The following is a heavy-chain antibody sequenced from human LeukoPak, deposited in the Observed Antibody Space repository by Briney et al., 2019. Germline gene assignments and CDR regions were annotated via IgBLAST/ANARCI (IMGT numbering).Heavy chain of an antibody. CDR2: ISGIGAKT. Sequence: GGSLRLSCAASGFTLSNHAMIWVRQAPGKWLEWVSLISGIGAKTYYADSRKGRFTISRDTGMDTLYMQTKRLTADQTAVYYCAKDGVDGSGSQFDSWGQGSLVLVSS. CDR1: GFTLSNHA. D-gene: IGHD3-10*01. J-gene: IGHJ4*02. CDR3: AKDGVDGSGSQFDS. V-gene: IGHV3-23*01.